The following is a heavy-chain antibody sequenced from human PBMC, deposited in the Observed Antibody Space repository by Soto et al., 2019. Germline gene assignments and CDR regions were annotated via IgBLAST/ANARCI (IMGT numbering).Heavy chain of an antibody. D-gene: IGHD4-17*01. V-gene: IGHV3-33*01. CDR3: ARDRDYGANEVWFDP. Sequence: PGGSLRLSCAASGFTFSSYGMHWVRQAPGKGLEWVAVIWYDGSNKYYADSVKGRFTISRDNSKNTLYLQMNSLRAEDTAVYYCARDRDYGANEVWFDPWGQRTLVTVSS. CDR2: IWYDGSNK. CDR1: GFTFSSYG. J-gene: IGHJ5*02.